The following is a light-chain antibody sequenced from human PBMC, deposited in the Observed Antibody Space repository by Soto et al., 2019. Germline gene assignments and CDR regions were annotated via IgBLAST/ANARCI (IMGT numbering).Light chain of an antibody. J-gene: IGKJ4*01. V-gene: IGKV1-27*01. Sequence: DIQMTQSPSSLSASIGDRVTITCRASQGLSNFLAWYQQKPGKVPKLLIFAASTLQSGVPSRFSGSGSGTDFTLTISSLQPEDVATYYCQKCGVAPFTFGGGT. CDR3: QKCGVAPFT. CDR2: AAS. CDR1: QGLSNF.